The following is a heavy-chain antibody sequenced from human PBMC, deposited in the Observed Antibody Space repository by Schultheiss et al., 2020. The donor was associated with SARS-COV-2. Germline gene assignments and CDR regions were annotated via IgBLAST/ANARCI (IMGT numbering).Heavy chain of an antibody. CDR1: GFTFSSYS. J-gene: IGHJ4*02. D-gene: IGHD2-21*02. CDR2: ISSSSSYI. V-gene: IGHV3-21*04. CDR3: ARNRLPYCGGDCYSSFDY. Sequence: GESLKISCAASGFTFSSYSMNWVRQAPGKGLEWVSSISSSSSYIYYADSVKGRFTISRDNAKNSLYLQMNSLRAEDTAVYYCARNRLPYCGGDCYSSFDYWGQGTLVTVSS.